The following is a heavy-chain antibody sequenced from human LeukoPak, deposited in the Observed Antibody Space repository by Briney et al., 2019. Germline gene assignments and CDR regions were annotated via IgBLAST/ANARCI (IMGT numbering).Heavy chain of an antibody. V-gene: IGHV3-30*18. CDR3: AKDRAARRASSLDY. J-gene: IGHJ4*02. D-gene: IGHD6-6*01. CDR2: ISYDGSNK. Sequence: GGPLRLSCAASGFTFSSYGMHWVRQAPGKGLEWVAVISYDGSNKYYADSVKGRFTISRDNSKNTLYLQMNSLRAEDTAVYYCAKDRAARRASSLDYWGQGTLVTVSS. CDR1: GFTFSSYG.